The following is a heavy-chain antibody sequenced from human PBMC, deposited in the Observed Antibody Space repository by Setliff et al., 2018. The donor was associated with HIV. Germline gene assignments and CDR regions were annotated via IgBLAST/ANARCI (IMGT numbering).Heavy chain of an antibody. D-gene: IGHD2-2*01. J-gene: IGHJ3*02. Sequence: PGGSLRLSCAASGFNFGDYGIHWVRQAPGKGPEWVSGIIWNSGTTGYADSVKGRFTISRDYAENSLFLQMNSLRAEDTALYYCVKDSLPGGCDMWGQGSMVTVSS. V-gene: IGHV3-9*01. CDR1: GFNFGDYG. CDR2: IIWNSGTT. CDR3: VKDSLPGGCDM.